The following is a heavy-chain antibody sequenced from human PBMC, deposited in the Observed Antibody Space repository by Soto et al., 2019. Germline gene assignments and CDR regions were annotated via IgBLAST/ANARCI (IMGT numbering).Heavy chain of an antibody. V-gene: IGHV4-31*03. D-gene: IGHD2-15*01. J-gene: IGHJ1*01. CDR3: ARVSVVVAATAEVFQH. CDR1: GGSISSGGYY. Sequence: QVQLQESGPGLVKPSQTLSLTCTVSGGSISSGGYYWSWIRQHPGKGLEWIGYIYYSGSTYYNPSLKSRVTISVDTSKNQFSLKLSSVTAADTAVYYCARVSVVVAATAEVFQHWGQGTLVTVSS. CDR2: IYYSGST.